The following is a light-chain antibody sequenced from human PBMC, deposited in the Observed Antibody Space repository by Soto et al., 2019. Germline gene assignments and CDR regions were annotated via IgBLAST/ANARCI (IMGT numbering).Light chain of an antibody. CDR2: KVS. V-gene: IGKV2-30*01. J-gene: IGKJ4*01. CDR3: MQGTHWPLT. CDR1: QSLVYHNGYTY. Sequence: DVVMTQSPLSLPVTLGQPASISCRSSQSLVYHNGYTYSNWFQQRPGQSPRRLIYKVSNRDSGVPDRFSGSGSGTDFTLKISRVEAEDVGVYYCMQGTHWPLTFGGGTKVEIK.